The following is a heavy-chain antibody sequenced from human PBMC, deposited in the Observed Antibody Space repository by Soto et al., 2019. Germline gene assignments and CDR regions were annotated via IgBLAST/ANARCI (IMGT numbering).Heavy chain of an antibody. D-gene: IGHD1-26*01. CDR3: ARTQTSIVGDNNWFDP. CDR1: GVAVSSNY. J-gene: IGHJ5*02. V-gene: IGHV3-66*01. Sequence: ALRLTCAASGVAVSSNYMSWGRQAPGKGLEWVSVIYSGGSTYYADSVKGRFTISRDNSKNTLYLQMNSLRAEDTAVYYCARTQTSIVGDNNWFDPWGQGTLVTAPQ. CDR2: IYSGGST.